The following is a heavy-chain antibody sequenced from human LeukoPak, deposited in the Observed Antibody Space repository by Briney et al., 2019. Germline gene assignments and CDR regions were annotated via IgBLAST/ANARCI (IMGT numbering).Heavy chain of an antibody. V-gene: IGHV3-30-3*02. CDR1: GFNFNNYV. CDR2: ISYDGSNI. D-gene: IGHD1-14*01. J-gene: IGHJ6*02. CDR3: AKTGPYFYGMDV. Sequence: GGSLRLSCAASGFNFNNYVMHWVRQAPGKGLEWVAVISYDGSNIYYADSVKGRFTISRDNSKNTLYVQMNSLRAEDTAVYYCAKTGPYFYGMDVWGQGTTVTVSS.